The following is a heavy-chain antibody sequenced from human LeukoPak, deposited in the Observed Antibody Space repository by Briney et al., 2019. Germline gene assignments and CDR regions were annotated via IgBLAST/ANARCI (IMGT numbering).Heavy chain of an antibody. CDR2: VSNSGST. Sequence: PSETLSLTCTVSGVSISSYYWSWIRQPPGKGLEWIGYVSNSGSTNYNPALKSRVTISVDTSKNQFSLKLSSVTAAGTAVYYCARDGGSRGYDYEIDYWGQGTLVTVSS. CDR1: GVSISSYY. CDR3: ARDGGSRGYDYEIDY. D-gene: IGHD5-12*01. V-gene: IGHV4-59*01. J-gene: IGHJ4*02.